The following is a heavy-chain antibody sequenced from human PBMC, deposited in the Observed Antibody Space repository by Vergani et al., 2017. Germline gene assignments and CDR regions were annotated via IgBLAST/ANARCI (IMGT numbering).Heavy chain of an antibody. CDR3: ATPQTVTTGGMEV. Sequence: EVQLVQSGAEVKKPGATMKISCKVSGYTFTDHYMHWGKQAPGKGLEWMGLVDPEDGETIYAEKFKGRVTIAADTSTDKAHLELSRLRSEDTAVYYCATPQTVTTGGMEVWGEGTTVIVSS. CDR1: GYTFTDHY. J-gene: IGHJ6*04. V-gene: IGHV1-69-2*01. CDR2: VDPEDGET. D-gene: IGHD4-17*01.